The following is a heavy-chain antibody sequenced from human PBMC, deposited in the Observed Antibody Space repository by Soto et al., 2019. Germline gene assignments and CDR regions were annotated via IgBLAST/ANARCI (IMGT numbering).Heavy chain of an antibody. J-gene: IGHJ5*01. Sequence: QVQLVQSGAEVKKPGASVKVSCEASGYPFTAYYIHWMRQAPGQGLEWMGWISPNSGDTKYAQKFQGRVTMIRDTSISTAYMELTSLSSDDTAVYYCARDHGGTWFDPWGQGTLVTVSS. CDR3: ARDHGGTWFDP. CDR1: GYPFTAYY. D-gene: IGHD3-16*01. V-gene: IGHV1-2*02. CDR2: ISPNSGDT.